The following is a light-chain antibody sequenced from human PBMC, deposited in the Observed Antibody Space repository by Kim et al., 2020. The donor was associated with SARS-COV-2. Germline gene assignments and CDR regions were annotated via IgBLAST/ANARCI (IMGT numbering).Light chain of an antibody. CDR3: QVWDTSSDHPWV. J-gene: IGLJ3*02. CDR1: KIGSKS. V-gene: IGLV3-21*04. Sequence: PGKTAMITCGGNKIGSKSVHWYQQRPGQAPVLVIYYDSDRPSGIPERFSGSNSGNTATLTISRVEAGDEADYYCQVWDTSSDHPWVFGGGTQLTVL. CDR2: YDS.